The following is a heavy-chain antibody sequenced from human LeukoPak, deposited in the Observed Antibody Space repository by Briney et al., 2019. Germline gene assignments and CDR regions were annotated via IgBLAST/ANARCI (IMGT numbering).Heavy chain of an antibody. D-gene: IGHD2-2*01. V-gene: IGHV3-30*02. CDR3: ANDYAPQGAIGAFDI. CDR1: GFTFRSHG. J-gene: IGHJ3*02. CDR2: IRYDGSNK. Sequence: PGGSLRLSCAASGFTFRSHGMNWVRQAPGKGVEWVAFIRYDGSNKYYADSVKGRFTISRENSKNTLYLQMNSLRAEDTAVYYCANDYAPQGAIGAFDIWGQGTMVTVSS.